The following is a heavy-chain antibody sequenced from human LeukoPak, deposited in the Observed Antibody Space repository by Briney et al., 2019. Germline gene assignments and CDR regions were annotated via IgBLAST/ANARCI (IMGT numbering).Heavy chain of an antibody. CDR1: GYTFTGHY. D-gene: IGHD2-2*01. J-gene: IGHJ6*02. Sequence: ASVKVSCKASGYTFTGHYMHWVRQAPGQGLEWMGWINPNSGGTNYAQKFQGRVSMTRDTSISTAHMELSRLRSDDTAMYYCAGGSTTWDYYYGMDVWGQGTTVTVSS. CDR3: AGGSTTWDYYYGMDV. V-gene: IGHV1-2*02. CDR2: INPNSGGT.